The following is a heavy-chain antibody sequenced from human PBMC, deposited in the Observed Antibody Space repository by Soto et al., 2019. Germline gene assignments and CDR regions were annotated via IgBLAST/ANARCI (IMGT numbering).Heavy chain of an antibody. Sequence: QVQLQESGPGLVKPSETLSLTCTVSGGSISSYYWSWIRQPPGKGLEWIGYIYYSGSTNYNPSLKSRVTISVDTSKNQFSLKLSSVTAADTAVYYCARQKRGYYDNWFDPWGQGTLVTVSS. CDR1: GGSISSYY. CDR3: ARQKRGYYDNWFDP. D-gene: IGHD3-3*01. V-gene: IGHV4-59*08. J-gene: IGHJ5*02. CDR2: IYYSGST.